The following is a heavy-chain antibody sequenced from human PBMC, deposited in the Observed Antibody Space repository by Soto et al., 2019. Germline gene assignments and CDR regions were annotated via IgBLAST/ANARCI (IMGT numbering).Heavy chain of an antibody. CDR2: ISGGSSVT. CDR3: AKVLSKNYYYPFDF. D-gene: IGHD3-10*01. J-gene: IGHJ4*02. V-gene: IGHV3-23*01. CDR1: GFTFSDYA. Sequence: GGSLRLSCTASGFTFSDYAMAWVRQAPGTGLEWVSTISGGSSVTYYGDSVKGRFTISRDNAKKTLFLQLNRLSAEDTATYYCAKVLSKNYYYPFDFWGQGTQVTVSS.